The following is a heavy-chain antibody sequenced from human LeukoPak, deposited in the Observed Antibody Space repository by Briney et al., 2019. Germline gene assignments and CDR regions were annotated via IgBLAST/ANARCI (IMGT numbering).Heavy chain of an antibody. CDR3: ARHCSSTSCYTGWFDP. Sequence: KPSETLSLTCTVSGGSISSYYWSWVRQPPGKGLEWIGYIYYSGSTYYNPSLKSRVTISVDTSKNQFSLKLSSVTAADTAVYYCARHCSSTSCYTGWFDPWGQGTLVTVSS. CDR2: IYYSGST. D-gene: IGHD2-2*02. J-gene: IGHJ5*02. V-gene: IGHV4-59*08. CDR1: GGSISSYY.